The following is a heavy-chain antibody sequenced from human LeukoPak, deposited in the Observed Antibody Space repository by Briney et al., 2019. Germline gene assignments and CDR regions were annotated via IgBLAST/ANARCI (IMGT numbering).Heavy chain of an antibody. CDR1: GYTFTGYY. V-gene: IGHV1-2*02. Sequence: ASVKVSCKASGYTFTGYYIHWVRQSPGQGLEWMGWIHPDSGGSNCAQKFQGRVTLTRDTSINTAYMELSSLRSDDTAVYYCARALTMYSSGWYTGFYFDYWGQGTLVTVSS. D-gene: IGHD6-19*01. CDR3: ARALTMYSSGWYTGFYFDY. J-gene: IGHJ4*02. CDR2: IHPDSGGS.